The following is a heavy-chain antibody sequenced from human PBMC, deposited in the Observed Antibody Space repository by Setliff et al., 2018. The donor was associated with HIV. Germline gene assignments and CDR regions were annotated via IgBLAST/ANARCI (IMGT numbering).Heavy chain of an antibody. D-gene: IGHD5-18*01. Sequence: GESLKISCEGSGYSFSRYWIGWVRQMPGKGLGWMGVIYPGDSSSKYSPSFQGQVTISVDTSISTAYLQWNSLKASDTAIYYCARHPIHTYGYGAFDFWGRGTLVTAPQ. CDR3: ARHPIHTYGYGAFDF. V-gene: IGHV5-51*01. J-gene: IGHJ4*02. CDR1: GYSFSRYW. CDR2: IYPGDSSS.